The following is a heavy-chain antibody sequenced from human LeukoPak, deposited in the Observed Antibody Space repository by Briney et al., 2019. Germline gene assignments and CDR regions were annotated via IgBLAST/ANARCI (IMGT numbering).Heavy chain of an antibody. V-gene: IGHV1-8*01. J-gene: IGHJ5*02. CDR3: ARTSRGVVFMVDP. CDR2: MSPDSGDT. D-gene: IGHD3-22*01. CDR1: GYTFTSYD. Sequence: ASVKVSCKASGYTFTSYDINWMRQASGQGLEWLGWMSPDSGDTGYAQNFQGRITMTSDTSISTAFMELSSLRSEDTAVYYCARTSRGVVFMVDPWGQGTLVTVSS.